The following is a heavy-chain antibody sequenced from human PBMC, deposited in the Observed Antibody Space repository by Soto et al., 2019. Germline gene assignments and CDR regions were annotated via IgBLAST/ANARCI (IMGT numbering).Heavy chain of an antibody. V-gene: IGHV3-49*04. J-gene: IGHJ4*02. CDR2: IRAKAYGGTT. CDR1: GFTFGDYG. D-gene: IGHD2-21*01. CDR3: TGVGDYSKVDY. Sequence: EVQLVESGGGLVQPGRSLRLSCAASGFTFGDYGMSWVRQAPGKGLEWVGFIRAKAYGGTTEYAASVKGRFTFSRDDSKSIAYLQMNSLKTEDTAVYYCTGVGDYSKVDYRGQGTLVTVSS.